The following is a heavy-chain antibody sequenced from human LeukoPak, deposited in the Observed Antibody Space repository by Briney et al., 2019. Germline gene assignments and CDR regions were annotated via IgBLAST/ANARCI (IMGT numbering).Heavy chain of an antibody. D-gene: IGHD3-16*01. J-gene: IGHJ4*02. V-gene: IGHV3-48*03. CDR1: GFTFGDYA. Sequence: GGSLRLSCTASGFTFGDYAMSWVRQAPGKGLEWVSYISSSSSTIYYADSVKGRFTISRDNAKNSLYLQMNSLRAEDTAVYYCAKAPNAFRGGDFDYWGQGTLATVSS. CDR3: AKAPNAFRGGDFDY. CDR2: ISSSSSTI.